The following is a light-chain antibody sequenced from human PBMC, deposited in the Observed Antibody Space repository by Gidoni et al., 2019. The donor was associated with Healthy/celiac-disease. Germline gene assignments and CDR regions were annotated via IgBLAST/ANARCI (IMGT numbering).Light chain of an antibody. J-gene: IGLJ3*02. Sequence: QSVLTQPPSVSGAPGQRVTISCTGSSSNIVAGYDVHWYQQLPGTAHKLLIYGNSNRPSWVPDRFSGSKSGTSASLAITGLQAEDEADYYCQSYDSSLSGSGVFGGGTKLTVL. V-gene: IGLV1-40*01. CDR2: GNS. CDR3: QSYDSSLSGSGV. CDR1: SSNIVAGYD.